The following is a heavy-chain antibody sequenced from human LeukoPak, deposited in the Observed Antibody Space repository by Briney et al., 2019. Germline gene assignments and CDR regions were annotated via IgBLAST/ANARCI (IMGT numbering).Heavy chain of an antibody. CDR2: ISGYNDNT. D-gene: IGHD3-10*01. CDR3: ARGGSGELTLDC. J-gene: IGHJ4*02. CDR1: GYTSSSYG. V-gene: IGHV1-18*01. Sequence: GASVKVSCKASGYTSSSYGITWVRQAPGQGLEWMGWISGYNDNTNYAQKLQGRVTMTTDTSTSTAYMELRSLRSDDTAVYYCARGGSGELTLDCWGQGTLVTVSS.